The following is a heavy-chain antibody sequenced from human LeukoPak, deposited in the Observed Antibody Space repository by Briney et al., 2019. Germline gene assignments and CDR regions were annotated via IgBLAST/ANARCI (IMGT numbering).Heavy chain of an antibody. CDR3: AREYYYGSGSYSYYYGMDV. D-gene: IGHD3-10*01. CDR1: GYTFTSYD. CDR2: MNPNSGNK. V-gene: IGHV1-8*01. J-gene: IGHJ6*02. Sequence: ASVTVSFKASGYTFTSYDINWVRQATGQGREWMGWMNPNSGNKGYAQKFQGRLTMTRNTSISTAYMELSSLRSEDTAVYYCAREYYYGSGSYSYYYGMDVWGQGTTVTVSS.